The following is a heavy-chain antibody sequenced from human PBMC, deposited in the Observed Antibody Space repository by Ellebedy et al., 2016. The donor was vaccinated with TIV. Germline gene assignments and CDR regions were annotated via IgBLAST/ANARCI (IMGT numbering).Heavy chain of an antibody. CDR1: GFTFSSYA. CDR2: IWYDGSNK. J-gene: IGHJ4*02. V-gene: IGHV3-33*08. D-gene: IGHD6-25*01. CDR3: AREGSAADFDY. Sequence: GESLKISCAASGFTFSSYAMHWVRQAPGKGLEWVAVIWYDGSNKYYADSVKGRFTISRDNSKNTLYLQMNSLRAEDTAVYYCAREGSAADFDYWGQGTLVTVSS.